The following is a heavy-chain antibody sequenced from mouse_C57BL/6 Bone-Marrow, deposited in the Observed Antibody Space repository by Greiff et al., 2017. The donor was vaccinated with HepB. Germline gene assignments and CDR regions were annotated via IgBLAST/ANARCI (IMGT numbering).Heavy chain of an antibody. CDR1: GYAFSSSW. J-gene: IGHJ4*01. CDR2: IYPGDGDT. D-gene: IGHD5-5*01. Sequence: VQLVESGPELVKPGASVKISCKASGYAFSSSWMNWVKQRPGKGLEWIGRIYPGDGDTNYNGKFKGKATLTADKSSSTAYMQLSSLTSEDSAVYFCARETLPRDYWGQGTSVTVSS. CDR3: ARETLPRDY. V-gene: IGHV1-82*01.